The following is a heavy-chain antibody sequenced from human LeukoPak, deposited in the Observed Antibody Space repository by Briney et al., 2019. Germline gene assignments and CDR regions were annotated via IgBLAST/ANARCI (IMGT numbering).Heavy chain of an antibody. Sequence: PRGSLRLSCAASGFTFSSYWMSWVRQAPGKGLEWVANIKQDGSEKYYVDSVKGRFTISRDNAKNSLYLQMNSLRAEDTAVYYCAKAKVAGTDYFDYWGQGTLVTVSS. J-gene: IGHJ4*02. CDR2: IKQDGSEK. V-gene: IGHV3-7*01. CDR3: AKAKVAGTDYFDY. CDR1: GFTFSSYW. D-gene: IGHD6-19*01.